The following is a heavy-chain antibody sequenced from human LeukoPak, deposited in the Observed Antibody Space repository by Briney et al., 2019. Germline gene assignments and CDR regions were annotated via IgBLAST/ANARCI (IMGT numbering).Heavy chain of an antibody. CDR2: IIPIFGTA. J-gene: IGHJ5*02. CDR3: ARWRYDYVWGSYRDRAGEFDP. CDR1: GGTFSSYA. Sequence: ASVKVSCKASGGTFSSYAISWVRQAPGQGLEWMGGIIPIFGTANYAQKFQGRVTITADESTSTAYMELSSLRSEDTAVYYCARWRYDYVWGSYRDRAGEFDPWGQGTLVTVSS. V-gene: IGHV1-69*01. D-gene: IGHD3-16*02.